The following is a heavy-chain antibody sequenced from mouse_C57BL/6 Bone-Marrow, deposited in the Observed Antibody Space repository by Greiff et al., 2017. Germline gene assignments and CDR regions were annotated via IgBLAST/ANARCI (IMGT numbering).Heavy chain of an antibody. V-gene: IGHV1-64*01. CDR1: GYTFTSYW. CDR3: ARKGPYYSNYSWFAY. Sequence: QVQLKQPGAELVKPGASVKLSCKASGYTFTSYWMHWVKQRPGQGLEWIGMIHPNSGSTNYNEKFKSKATLTVDKSSSTAYMQLSSLTSEDSAVYYCARKGPYYSNYSWFAYWGQGTLVTVSA. CDR2: IHPNSGST. J-gene: IGHJ3*01. D-gene: IGHD2-5*01.